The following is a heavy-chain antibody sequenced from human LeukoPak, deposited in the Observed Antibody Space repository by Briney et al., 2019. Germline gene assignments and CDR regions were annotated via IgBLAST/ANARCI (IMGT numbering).Heavy chain of an antibody. D-gene: IGHD1-26*01. CDR3: ARDPMSFRGYYSEY. V-gene: IGHV3-64*01. Sequence: RGSPCPSRAASGFTLSRFVVHWVRQAPGKGLEYVSAISSNGGSTYYANSVKGRFTISRDNSKNTLYLQMGSLRAEDMAVYYCARDPMSFRGYYSEYWGPGTLVTVSS. CDR2: ISSNGGST. CDR1: GFTLSRFV. J-gene: IGHJ4*02.